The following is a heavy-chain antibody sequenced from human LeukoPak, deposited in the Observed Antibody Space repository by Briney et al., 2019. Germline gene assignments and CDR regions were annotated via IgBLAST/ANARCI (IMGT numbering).Heavy chain of an antibody. CDR2: ISSSGSTI. CDR3: ARVGGVTMVRGANFDY. J-gene: IGHJ4*02. Sequence: GGSLRLSCAASGFSFSSYEMNWVRQAPGKGLEWVSYISSSGSTIYYADSVKGRFTISRDNSKNTLYLQMNSLRAEDTAVYYCARVGGVTMVRGANFDYWGQGTLVTVSS. D-gene: IGHD3-10*01. CDR1: GFSFSSYE. V-gene: IGHV3-48*03.